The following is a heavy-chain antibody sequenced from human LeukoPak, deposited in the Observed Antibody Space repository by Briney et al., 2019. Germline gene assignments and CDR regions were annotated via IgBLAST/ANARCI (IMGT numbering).Heavy chain of an antibody. CDR3: ASNDGRIRFLEFY. CDR1: GGSISSGGYY. J-gene: IGHJ4*02. V-gene: IGHV4-31*03. CDR2: IYYSGDT. Sequence: SETLSLTCTVSGGSISSGGYYWNWIRQHPGKGLEWIGHIYYSGDTYYNPSLQSRVSISLGTTKNQFSLKLNSVTAADTAMYYCASNDGRIRFLEFYWGQGTLVTVSS. D-gene: IGHD3-3*01.